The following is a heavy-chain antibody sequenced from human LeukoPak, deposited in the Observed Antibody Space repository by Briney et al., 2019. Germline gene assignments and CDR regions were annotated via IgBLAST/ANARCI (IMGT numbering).Heavy chain of an antibody. CDR2: ISGSVGST. CDR3: AKLSGRRSGGAFDI. V-gene: IGHV3-23*01. J-gene: IGHJ3*02. D-gene: IGHD3-10*01. Sequence: GGSLRLSRAASGFTFSSYAMSWVRQAPGKGLEWVSAISGSVGSTYYADSVKGRVTISRDNSKNTLYLQMNSLRAEDTAVYYCAKLSGRRSGGAFDIWGQGTMVTVSS. CDR1: GFTFSSYA.